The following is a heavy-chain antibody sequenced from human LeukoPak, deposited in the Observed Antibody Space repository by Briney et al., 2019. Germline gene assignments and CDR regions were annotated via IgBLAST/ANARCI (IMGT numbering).Heavy chain of an antibody. J-gene: IGHJ3*02. CDR2: INKDGSEK. V-gene: IGHV3-7*05. D-gene: IGHD5-24*01. CDR3: ARGFDGYYGFDI. CDR1: GFTFITYW. Sequence: PGGSLRLSCAASGFTFITYWMSWVRQAPGKGLEWVANINKDGSEKYYVDSVKGRFTISRDNAKNSLYLQMNSLRAEDTAVYYCARGFDGYYGFDIWGQGTMVTVSS.